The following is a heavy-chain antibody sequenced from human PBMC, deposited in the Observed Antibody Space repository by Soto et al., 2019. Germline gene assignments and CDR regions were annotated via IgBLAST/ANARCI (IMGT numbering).Heavy chain of an antibody. CDR2: ISTYGGKT. CDR1: GYAFTVYS. V-gene: IGHV1-18*01. D-gene: IGHD4-17*01. Sequence: QVQLVQSGSEVKKSGASVKLSCKASGYAFTVYSVSWVRQAPGQGLEWLGSISTYGGKTYYIQSLQGRVTMTTDSSTSTAYLDLRSLRPDDTAIYFCARRYGDPSSSAGFGYWGQGTLVTVSS. J-gene: IGHJ4*02. CDR3: ARRYGDPSSSAGFGY.